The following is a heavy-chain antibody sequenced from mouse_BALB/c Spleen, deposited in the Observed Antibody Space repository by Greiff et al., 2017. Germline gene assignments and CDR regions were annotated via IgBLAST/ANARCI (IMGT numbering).Heavy chain of an antibody. CDR2: ILPGSGST. CDR3: AREEANGTWFAY. Sequence: QVQLQQSGAELMKPGASVKISCKATGYTFSSYWIEWVKQRPGHGLEWIGEILPGSGSTNYNEKFKGKATFTADTSSNTAYMQLSSLTSEDSAVYYCAREEANGTWFAYWGQGTLVTVSA. J-gene: IGHJ3*01. D-gene: IGHD3-2*02. V-gene: IGHV1-9*01. CDR1: GYTFSSYW.